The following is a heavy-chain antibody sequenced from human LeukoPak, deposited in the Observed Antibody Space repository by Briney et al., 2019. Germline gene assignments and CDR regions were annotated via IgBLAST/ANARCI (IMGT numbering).Heavy chain of an antibody. Sequence: GGSLRLSCAASGFTFSSYAMHWVRQAPGKGLEWVAVISYDGSNKYYADSVKGRFTISRDNSKNTLYLQMNSLRAEDTAVYYCARDYYGSGSYPAPYYWGQGTLVTVSS. CDR2: ISYDGSNK. D-gene: IGHD3-10*01. CDR3: ARDYYGSGSYPAPYY. J-gene: IGHJ4*02. CDR1: GFTFSSYA. V-gene: IGHV3-30-3*01.